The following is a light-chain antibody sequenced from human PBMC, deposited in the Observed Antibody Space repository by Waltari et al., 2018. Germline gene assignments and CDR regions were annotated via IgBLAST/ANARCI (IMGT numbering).Light chain of an antibody. Sequence: DIQMTQSPSSLSASVGDTVTITCRASQSINIHVHWYPQKSGNAPKLLIYDVSSLESGVPSRVSGSGSGTDFTRTISSLQPEDVATYYCQQSYSTPPLTFGGGTKVEI. V-gene: IGKV1-39*01. CDR1: QSINIH. CDR2: DVS. CDR3: QQSYSTPPLT. J-gene: IGKJ4*01.